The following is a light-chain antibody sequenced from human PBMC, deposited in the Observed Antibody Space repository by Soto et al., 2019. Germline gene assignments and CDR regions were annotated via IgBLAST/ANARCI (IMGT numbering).Light chain of an antibody. J-gene: IGLJ1*01. CDR1: SSNIGGNT. CDR2: SNN. Sequence: QSVLTQPPSASGTPGQRVTICCSGSSSNIGGNTVNWYQQLPGTAPKLLIYSNNQRPSGVPDRFSGSKSGTSASLAISGLQSEDEADYYCAAWDDSMNGYVFGTGTKVTVL. CDR3: AAWDDSMNGYV. V-gene: IGLV1-44*01.